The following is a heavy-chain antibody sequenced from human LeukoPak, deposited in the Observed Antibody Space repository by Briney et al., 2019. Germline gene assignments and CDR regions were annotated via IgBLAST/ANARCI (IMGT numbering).Heavy chain of an antibody. Sequence: GTLRLSCAASAFTFDDYAMHWVRQAPGKGLEWFSLISGDGGSTYYGDSVKGRFTVSRDNSKNSLYLQMNSLRAEDTGFYYCARVRTAMEIGAYWGQGTLVTVSS. D-gene: IGHD5-18*01. CDR1: AFTFDDYA. CDR2: ISGDGGST. CDR3: ARVRTAMEIGAY. V-gene: IGHV3-43*02. J-gene: IGHJ4*02.